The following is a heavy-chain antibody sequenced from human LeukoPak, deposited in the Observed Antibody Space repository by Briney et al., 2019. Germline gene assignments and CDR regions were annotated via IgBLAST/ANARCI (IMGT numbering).Heavy chain of an antibody. Sequence: GRSLRLSCAASGFTFSSYGMHWVRQAPGKGLEWVAVISSDGSIDYYADSVRGRFTVSRDNSKNTMYLQVNSLRDEDTAVYYCTREGMGTTFSAWFDPWGQGTLVPVSS. CDR2: ISSDGSID. J-gene: IGHJ5*02. CDR3: TREGMGTTFSAWFDP. D-gene: IGHD1-7*01. CDR1: GFTFSSYG. V-gene: IGHV3-30*03.